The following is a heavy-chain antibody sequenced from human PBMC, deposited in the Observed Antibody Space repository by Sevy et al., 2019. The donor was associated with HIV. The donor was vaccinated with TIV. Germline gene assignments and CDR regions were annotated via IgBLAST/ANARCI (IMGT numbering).Heavy chain of an antibody. CDR3: ARVRNLYADWYFDL. CDR1: GFTFSDYY. V-gene: IGHV3-11*01. D-gene: IGHD2-2*02. Sequence: GGSLRLSCSASGFTFSDYYMTWIRQAPGKGLEWGSYISRSGSTINYADSVKGRFTISRDNAKNSLYLQMNGLRAEDTAVYYCARVRNLYADWYFDLWGRGTLVTVSS. J-gene: IGHJ2*01. CDR2: ISRSGSTI.